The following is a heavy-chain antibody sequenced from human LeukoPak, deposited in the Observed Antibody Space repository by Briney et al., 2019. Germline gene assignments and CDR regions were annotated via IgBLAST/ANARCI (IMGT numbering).Heavy chain of an antibody. D-gene: IGHD3-10*01. Sequence: PGWSLRLSCAASGFTFSSYEMNWVRQAPGKGLELVSYISCNGTNIYYADSVKGRFTISRDSAKNSLYLQMNSLRAEDTAVYYCARVHPYYYGSGSYLMGYYYYGMDVWGQGTTVTVSS. CDR3: ARVHPYYYGSGSYLMGYYYYGMDV. J-gene: IGHJ6*02. CDR2: ISCNGTNI. V-gene: IGHV3-48*03. CDR1: GFTFSSYE.